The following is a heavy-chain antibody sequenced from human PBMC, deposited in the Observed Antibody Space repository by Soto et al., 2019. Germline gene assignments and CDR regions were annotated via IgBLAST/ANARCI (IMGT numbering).Heavy chain of an antibody. Sequence: PGGSLRLSCAASGFTFSTYWMHWVRQAPGKGLVWVSRINIDGGSISDADSVKGRFTISRDNAKNTVHLQMNSLRAEDTAVYYCAREKIFGVLPRHVMDVWGQGTTVTVSS. J-gene: IGHJ6*02. CDR1: GFTFSTYW. V-gene: IGHV3-74*01. D-gene: IGHD3-3*01. CDR2: INIDGGSI. CDR3: AREKIFGVLPRHVMDV.